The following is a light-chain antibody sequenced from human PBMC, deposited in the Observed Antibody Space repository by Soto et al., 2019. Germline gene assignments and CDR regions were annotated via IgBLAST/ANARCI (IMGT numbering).Light chain of an antibody. CDR1: QSVSSSQ. V-gene: IGKV3-20*01. J-gene: IGKJ3*01. CDR2: GAS. CDR3: QQYGSSGVT. Sequence: EIVLTQSPGTLSLSPGERATLSCRASQSVSSSQLAWYQQRPGQAPRLLIYGASTRATGIADRFSGSGSGTDFTLTSSRLEPEYFAVYYCQQYGSSGVTFGPGTQVDIK.